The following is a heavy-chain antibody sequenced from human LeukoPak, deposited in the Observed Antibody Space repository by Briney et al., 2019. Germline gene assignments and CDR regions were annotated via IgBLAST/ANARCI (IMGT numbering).Heavy chain of an antibody. Sequence: GGSLRLSCAASGFTFSNYAMSWVRQAPGKGLEWVSAISGSGASTYYADSVKGRFTISRDNAKNSLYLQMNSLRAEDTAVYYCARDSFYGDSSLYFDYWGQGTLVTVSS. CDR3: ARDSFYGDSSLYFDY. V-gene: IGHV3-23*01. D-gene: IGHD4-17*01. J-gene: IGHJ4*02. CDR1: GFTFSNYA. CDR2: ISGSGAST.